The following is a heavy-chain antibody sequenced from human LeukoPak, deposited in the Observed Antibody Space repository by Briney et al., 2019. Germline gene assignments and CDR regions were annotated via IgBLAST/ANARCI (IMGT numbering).Heavy chain of an antibody. CDR3: ARDRRYGYDWSLDF. CDR1: GFTFSNNG. Sequence: PGRSLRLSCAASGFTFSNNGMHWVRQAPGKGLEWVAVIWYDGRNKYYTDSVEGRFSISRDNSKNTVYLQMNTLRAEDTAIYYCARDRRYGYDWSLDFWGQGTLVTVSS. J-gene: IGHJ4*02. D-gene: IGHD5-12*01. CDR2: IWYDGRNK. V-gene: IGHV3-33*01.